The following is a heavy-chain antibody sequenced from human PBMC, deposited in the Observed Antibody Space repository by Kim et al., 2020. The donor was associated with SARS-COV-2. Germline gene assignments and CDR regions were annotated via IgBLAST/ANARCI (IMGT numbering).Heavy chain of an antibody. J-gene: IGHJ3*02. D-gene: IGHD6-13*01. Sequence: NPSLKSRVTISVDTSKNHFSLRLSSVTAADTAVYYCARGGQQLVKDAFDIWSQGTMVTVSS. V-gene: IGHV4-30-2*04. CDR3: ARGGQQLVKDAFDI.